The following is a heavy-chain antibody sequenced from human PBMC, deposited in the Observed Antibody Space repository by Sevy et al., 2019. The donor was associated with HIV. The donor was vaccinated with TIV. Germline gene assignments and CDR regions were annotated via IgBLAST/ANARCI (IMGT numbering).Heavy chain of an antibody. CDR3: ARDLEFYDYGDYGPAFTPDY. V-gene: IGHV3-23*01. CDR1: GFTFSNYA. CDR2: ISGSGGSGDKT. D-gene: IGHD4-17*01. Sequence: GGSLRHSCAASGFTFSNYAMNWVRQAPGKGLEWVSGISGSGGSGDKTNYADSVKGRFTISRDIVKNTLHLQMNSLRAEDTAVYYCARDLEFYDYGDYGPAFTPDYWGQGTLVTVSS. J-gene: IGHJ4*02.